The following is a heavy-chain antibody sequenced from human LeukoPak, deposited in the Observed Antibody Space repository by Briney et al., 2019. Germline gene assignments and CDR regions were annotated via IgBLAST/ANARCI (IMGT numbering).Heavy chain of an antibody. D-gene: IGHD5-18*01. V-gene: IGHV4-38-2*02. CDR3: ARDGDSYGYGGYYFDY. J-gene: IGHJ4*02. CDR2: IDHSGSI. CDR1: GYSISSGNY. Sequence: SSETLSLTCTVSGYSISSGNYWGWIRQPPGKGLEWMGSIDHSGSIYYNPSLKSRVTISVDTSKNQFSLKVSSVTAADTAVYYCARDGDSYGYGGYYFDYWGQGTLVTVSS.